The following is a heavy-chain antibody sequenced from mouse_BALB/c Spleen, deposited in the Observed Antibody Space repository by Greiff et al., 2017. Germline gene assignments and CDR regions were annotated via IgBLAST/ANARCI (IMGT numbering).Heavy chain of an antibody. V-gene: IGHV2-6-7*01. CDR3: ARDPNYDYGVHYAMDY. J-gene: IGHJ4*01. Sequence: QVQLKESGPGLVAPSQSLSITCTVSGFSLTGYGVNWVRQPPGKGLEWLGMIWGDGSTDYNSALKSRLSISKDNSKSQVFLKMNSLQTDDTARYYCARDPNYDYGVHYAMDYWGQGTSVTVSS. CDR1: GFSLTGYG. D-gene: IGHD2-4*01. CDR2: IWGDGST.